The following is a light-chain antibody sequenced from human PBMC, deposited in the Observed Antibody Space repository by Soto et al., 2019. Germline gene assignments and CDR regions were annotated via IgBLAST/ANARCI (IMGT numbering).Light chain of an antibody. CDR2: EVT. CDR3: GSYTGSITYV. V-gene: IGLV2-14*01. J-gene: IGLJ1*01. Sequence: QSALTKPASVSGTLGQSITISCTGTTSRVGQYNYVSWYQQHPGKAPILIIYEVTNRPSGVSNRFSGSKSGNTASLTISGLKVEDEVEYYCGSYTGSITYVLGTGTKVTVL. CDR1: TSRVGQYNY.